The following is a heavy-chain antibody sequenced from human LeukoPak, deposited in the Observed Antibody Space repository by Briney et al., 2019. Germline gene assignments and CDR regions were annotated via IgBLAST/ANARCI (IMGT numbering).Heavy chain of an antibody. CDR1: GASISSGDYY. CDR3: ARAFGSDRWFDY. J-gene: IGHJ4*02. Sequence: SETLSLTCTVSGASISSGDYYWSWIRQPPGKGLEWIGNIYYSGSTYYNPSLKSRVTISVDTSKNQFSLKLSSVTAADTAVYYCARAFGSDRWFDYWGQGTLVTVSS. V-gene: IGHV4-30-4*01. CDR2: IYYSGST. D-gene: IGHD3-10*01.